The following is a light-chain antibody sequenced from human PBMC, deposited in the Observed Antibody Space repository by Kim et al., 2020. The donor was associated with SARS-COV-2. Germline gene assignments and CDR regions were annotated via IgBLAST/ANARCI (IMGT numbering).Light chain of an antibody. Sequence: GAPVKLTCTLSSGHSSYAMAWHQQQPEKGPRYLMKLNSDGSHSKGDGIPDRFSGSSSGAERYLTISSLQSEDEADYYCQTWGTGIGFGGGTKLTVL. CDR1: SGHSSYA. CDR2: LNSDGSH. V-gene: IGLV4-69*01. J-gene: IGLJ3*02. CDR3: QTWGTGIG.